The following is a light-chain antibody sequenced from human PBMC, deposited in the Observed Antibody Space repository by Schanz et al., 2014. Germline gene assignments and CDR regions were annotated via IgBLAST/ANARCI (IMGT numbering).Light chain of an antibody. CDR1: QSVASN. Sequence: EIVMTQSPATLSVSPGDGATLSCRASQSVASNLAWYQHKTGQAPRLLIYAGSKRATGIPARFSGSGSGTEFTLTISSLQSEDVAVYYCQQYYSLPLTFGGGTKVEIK. J-gene: IGKJ4*01. CDR2: AGS. V-gene: IGKV3-15*01. CDR3: QQYYSLPLT.